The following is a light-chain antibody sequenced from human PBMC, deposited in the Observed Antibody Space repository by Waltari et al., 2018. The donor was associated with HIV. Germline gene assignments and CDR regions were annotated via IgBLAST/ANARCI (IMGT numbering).Light chain of an antibody. J-gene: IGLJ3*02. CDR2: SNS. CDR1: SSNIGSNT. Sequence: QSVLTQPPSASGTPGQRVTISCSGSSSNIGSNTVNWYQQLPGTAPKLLISSNSQRPSGVPDRFSGSKSGTSASLAISGLQSEDEADYYCATWDDSLNGWVFGGGTELTVL. CDR3: ATWDDSLNGWV. V-gene: IGLV1-44*01.